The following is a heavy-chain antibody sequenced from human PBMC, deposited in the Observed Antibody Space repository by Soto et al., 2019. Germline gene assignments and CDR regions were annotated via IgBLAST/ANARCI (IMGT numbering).Heavy chain of an antibody. CDR3: AKEFYHYYDSSGYRPLDY. Sequence: GGSLRLSCAASGFTFSSYAMSWVRQAPGKGLEWVSAISGSGGSTYYADSVKGRFTISRDNSKNTLYLQMNSLRAEDTAVYYCAKEFYHYYDSSGYRPLDYWGQGTLVTVSS. V-gene: IGHV3-23*01. CDR2: ISGSGGST. J-gene: IGHJ4*02. D-gene: IGHD3-22*01. CDR1: GFTFSSYA.